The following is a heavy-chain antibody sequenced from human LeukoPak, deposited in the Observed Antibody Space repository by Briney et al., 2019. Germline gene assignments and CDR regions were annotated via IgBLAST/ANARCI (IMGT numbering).Heavy chain of an antibody. CDR1: GFTFSSYA. Sequence: GGSPRLSCAASGFTFSSYAMSWVRQAPGTGLEWDSAISGSGGSTYYADSVKGRFTTSRDNSKNTLYLQMNSLRAEDTAVYYCAKDIGRGYSPSDYWGQGTLVTVSS. CDR3: AKDIGRGYSPSDY. V-gene: IGHV3-23*01. J-gene: IGHJ4*02. D-gene: IGHD5-18*01. CDR2: ISGSGGST.